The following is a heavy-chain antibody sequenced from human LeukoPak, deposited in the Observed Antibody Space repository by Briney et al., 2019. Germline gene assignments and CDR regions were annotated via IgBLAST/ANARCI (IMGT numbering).Heavy chain of an antibody. V-gene: IGHV3-15*01. Sequence: GGSLRLSCAASGFTFSSYWMTWVRQAPGKALEWVGHIKNKTKGGTTDYAAPVKGRFIISRDDSKNTLYLQMNSLRTEDTAVYYCARGFCSSTHCHQGPTDFWGQGTLVTVSS. CDR2: IKNKTKGGTT. CDR3: ARGFCSSTHCHQGPTDF. J-gene: IGHJ4*02. CDR1: GFTFSSYW. D-gene: IGHD2-2*01.